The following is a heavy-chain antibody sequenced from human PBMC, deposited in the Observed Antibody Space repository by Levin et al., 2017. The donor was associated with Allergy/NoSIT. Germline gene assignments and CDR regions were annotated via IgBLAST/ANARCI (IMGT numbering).Heavy chain of an antibody. D-gene: IGHD6-19*01. V-gene: IGHV2-5*02. CDR2: IYWDADK. CDR1: RFSLSTSGVG. J-gene: IGHJ3*02. CDR3: AHKQHSSGWADDDFDI. Sequence: QTLSLTCTFSRFSLSTSGVGVGWIRQPPGKALEWLALIYWDADKRYSPSLKSRLTITKDTSKNQVVLTMTNMDPVDTATYYCAHKQHSSGWADDDFDIWGQGTMVTVSS.